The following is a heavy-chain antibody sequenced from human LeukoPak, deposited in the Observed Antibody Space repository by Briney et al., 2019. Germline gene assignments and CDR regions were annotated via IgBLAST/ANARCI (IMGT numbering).Heavy chain of an antibody. CDR1: GYTFTGYY. J-gene: IGHJ3*02. V-gene: IGHV1-2*04. CDR3: ARGPHILTGPSDAFDI. CDR2: INPNSGGT. Sequence: ASVKVSCKASGYTFTGYYMHWVRQAPGQGLEWMGWINPNSGGTNYAQKFQGWVTMTRDTSISTAYMELSRLRSDDTAVYYCARGPHILTGPSDAFDIWGQGTMVTVSS. D-gene: IGHD3-9*01.